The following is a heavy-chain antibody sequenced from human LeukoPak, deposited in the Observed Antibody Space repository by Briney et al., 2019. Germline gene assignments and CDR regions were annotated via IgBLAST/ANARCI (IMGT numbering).Heavy chain of an antibody. CDR2: INGDGRNI. Sequence: PGGSLRLSCVASGFTFSSYWMHWVRQDPRKGLVWVSRINGDGRNINYADSVRGRFTISRDNAKNTLYLQMNSLRAEDTALYYCATSARTYLGSSLDYWGQGTLVTVSS. D-gene: IGHD2-15*01. CDR3: ATSARTYLGSSLDY. V-gene: IGHV3-74*01. J-gene: IGHJ4*02. CDR1: GFTFSSYW.